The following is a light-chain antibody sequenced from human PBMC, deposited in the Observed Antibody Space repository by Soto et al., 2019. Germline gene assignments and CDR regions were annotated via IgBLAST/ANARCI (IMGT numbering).Light chain of an antibody. CDR1: SSTIGSKT. CDR3: AAWNDSLNGVV. J-gene: IGLJ3*02. Sequence: QSVLTQPPSASGTPGQRVTISCSGSSSTIGSKTLNWYQHLPGSAPKLLIYTTNQRPSGVPDRFSGSESGTSASLAISGLQPEDEADYYCAAWNDSLNGVVFGGGTQLTVL. CDR2: TTN. V-gene: IGLV1-44*01.